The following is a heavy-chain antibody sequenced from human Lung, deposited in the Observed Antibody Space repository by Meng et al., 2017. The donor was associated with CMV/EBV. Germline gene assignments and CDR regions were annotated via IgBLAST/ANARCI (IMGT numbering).Heavy chain of an antibody. Sequence: GGSXCLSCAASGFTFSTYAMNWVRQGPGKGLEWVSTIINSGDKTYYEDSVKGRFTIDRDNSKNMVYLKMNSLRAGDTAVYYCANNWNSVYWGQGTLVTVSS. CDR1: GFTFSTYA. J-gene: IGHJ4*02. CDR2: IINSGDKT. V-gene: IGHV3-23*01. CDR3: ANNWNSVY. D-gene: IGHD1-1*01.